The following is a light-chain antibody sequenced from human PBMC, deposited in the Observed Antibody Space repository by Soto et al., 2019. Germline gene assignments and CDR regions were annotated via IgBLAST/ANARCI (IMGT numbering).Light chain of an antibody. CDR1: QSIGPN. CDR2: RAS. CDR3: QQYESWPPYN. V-gene: IGKV3-15*01. J-gene: IGKJ2*01. Sequence: TQSPDTLSSSLGEIVTLSCKASQSIGPNLAWYQQRPGQAPSLLIHRASMRATGVPARFIGRGFWTEFTLPITSLQYEDFAVYFCQQYESWPPYNFGQGT.